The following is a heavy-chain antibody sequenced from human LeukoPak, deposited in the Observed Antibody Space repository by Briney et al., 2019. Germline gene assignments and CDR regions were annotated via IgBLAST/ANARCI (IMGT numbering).Heavy chain of an antibody. CDR1: GGSISSGGYY. V-gene: IGHV4-31*01. J-gene: IGHJ4*02. D-gene: IGHD3-22*01. Sequence: SQTLSLTCSVSGGSISSGGYYWSWIRQHPGKGLEWIGFMHYSGATYYNPSLRSTVIISVDTAKNQFSLKMSSVTAADTAVYYCARAYDSSGYYYYYYFDSWGQGTPVTVSS. CDR2: MHYSGAT. CDR3: ARAYDSSGYYYYYYFDS.